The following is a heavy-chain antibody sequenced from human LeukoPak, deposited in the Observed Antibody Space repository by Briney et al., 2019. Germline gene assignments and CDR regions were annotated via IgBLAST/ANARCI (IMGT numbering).Heavy chain of an antibody. D-gene: IGHD5-24*01. V-gene: IGHV3-23*01. Sequence: GGSLRLSCAASGFTLSSYAMSWVRQAPGKGLEWVSAISGSGGSTYYADSVKGRFTISRDNSKNTLYLQMNSLRAEDTAVYYCAKDYEMATYFDYWGQGTLVTVSS. CDR3: AKDYEMATYFDY. CDR1: GFTLSSYA. J-gene: IGHJ4*02. CDR2: ISGSGGST.